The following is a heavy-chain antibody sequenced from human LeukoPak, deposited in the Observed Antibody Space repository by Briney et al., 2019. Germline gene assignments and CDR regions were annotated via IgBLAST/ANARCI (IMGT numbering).Heavy chain of an antibody. CDR2: INPSGGST. D-gene: IGHD3-10*01. J-gene: IGHJ6*03. Sequence: ASVKVSCKASGYTFTSYYLYWVRQAPGQGLEWMGIINPSGGSTNYAQKFQGRVTMTRGTSTSTVYMELSSLRSEDTAVYYCARGPRITMVRGGQWYYYMDVWGQGTLVTVSS. CDR3: ARGPRITMVRGGQWYYYMDV. V-gene: IGHV1-46*01. CDR1: GYTFTSYY.